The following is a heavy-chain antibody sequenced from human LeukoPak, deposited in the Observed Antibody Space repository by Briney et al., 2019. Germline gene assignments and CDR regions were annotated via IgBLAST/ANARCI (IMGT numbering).Heavy chain of an antibody. CDR2: ISSSSSYI. Sequence: PGGSLRLSCAASGFTFSSYSMNCVRQAPGKGLEWVSSISSSSSYIYYADSVKGRFTISRDNAKNSLYLQMNSLRAEDTAVYYCAGVGDTAMAIDYWGQGTLVTVSS. CDR3: AGVGDTAMAIDY. V-gene: IGHV3-21*01. CDR1: GFTFSSYS. J-gene: IGHJ4*02. D-gene: IGHD5-18*01.